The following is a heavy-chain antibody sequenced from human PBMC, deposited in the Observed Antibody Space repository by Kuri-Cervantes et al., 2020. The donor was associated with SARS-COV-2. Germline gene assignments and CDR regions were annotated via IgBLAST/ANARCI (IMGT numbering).Heavy chain of an antibody. CDR2: ISYDGSNK. Sequence: GESLKISCAASGFTFSSYWMHWVRQAPGKGLEWVAVISYDGSNKYYADSVKGRFTISRDNSKNTLYLHRNSLRAEDTAVYYCARDRGYNYGYFDYWGQGTLVTVSS. CDR1: GFTFSSYW. CDR3: ARDRGYNYGYFDY. V-gene: IGHV3-30*03. D-gene: IGHD5-18*01. J-gene: IGHJ4*02.